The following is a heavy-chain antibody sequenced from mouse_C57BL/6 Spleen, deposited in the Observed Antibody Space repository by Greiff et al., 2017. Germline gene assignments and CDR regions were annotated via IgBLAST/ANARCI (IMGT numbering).Heavy chain of an antibody. J-gene: IGHJ2*01. CDR3: ARGPGHFDY. D-gene: IGHD4-1*01. Sequence: LQESGAELARPGASVKLCCKASGYTFTSYGISWVKQRTGQGLEWIGEIYPRSGNTYYNEKFKGKATLTADKSSSTAYMELRSLTYEDSAVYCCARGPGHFDYWCQGTTLTVSS. V-gene: IGHV1-81*01. CDR2: IYPRSGNT. CDR1: GYTFTSYG.